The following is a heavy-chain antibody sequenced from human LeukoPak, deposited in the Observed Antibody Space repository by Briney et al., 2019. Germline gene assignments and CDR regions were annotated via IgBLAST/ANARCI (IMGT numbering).Heavy chain of an antibody. V-gene: IGHV4-59*01. J-gene: IGHJ6*02. D-gene: IGHD3-3*01. CDR2: IYYSGST. CDR1: GGSISSYY. Sequence: SETLSLTCTVSGGSISSYYWSWIRQPPGKGLEWIGYIYYSGSTNYNPSLKSRVTISVDTSKNQFSLKLSSVTAADTAVYYCARAPYDFWSGQYLYYYYYGMDVWGQGTTVTVSS. CDR3: ARAPYDFWSGQYLYYYYYGMDV.